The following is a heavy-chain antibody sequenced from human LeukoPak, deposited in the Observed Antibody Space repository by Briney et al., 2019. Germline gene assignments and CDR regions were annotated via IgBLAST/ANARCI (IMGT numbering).Heavy chain of an antibody. CDR1: GFLFSNFW. J-gene: IGHJ3*02. D-gene: IGHD6-19*01. Sequence: GGSLRLSCAASGFLFSNFWMGWVRQAPGKGLEWVANIKQDESEKYYVDSVKGRFTISRDNAKKSLYLQMNSLRAEDTAVYYCARSAEYSSGWYNAFDIWGQGTMVTVSS. CDR2: IKQDESEK. V-gene: IGHV3-7*01. CDR3: ARSAEYSSGWYNAFDI.